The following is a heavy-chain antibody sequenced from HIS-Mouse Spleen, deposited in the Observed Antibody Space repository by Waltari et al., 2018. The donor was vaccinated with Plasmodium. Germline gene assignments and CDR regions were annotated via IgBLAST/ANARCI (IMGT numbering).Heavy chain of an antibody. CDR2: INHSGST. CDR3: ARVTSSGVYWYFDL. V-gene: IGHV4-34*01. CDR1: GGSFSGYY. Sequence: QVQLQQWGAGLLKPSETLSLTCAVYGGSFSGYYWSWIRQPPGKGLEWIGEINHSGSTNYNPARKRRVTISVDTSKNQCSLKLSSVTAADTAVYYCARVTSSGVYWYFDLWGRGTLVTVSS. D-gene: IGHD3-3*01. J-gene: IGHJ2*01.